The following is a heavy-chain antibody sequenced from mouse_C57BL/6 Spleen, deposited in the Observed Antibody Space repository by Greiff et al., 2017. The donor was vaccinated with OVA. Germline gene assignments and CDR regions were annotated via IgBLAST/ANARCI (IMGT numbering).Heavy chain of an antibody. Sequence: EVKLMESGPGMVKPSQSLSLTCTVTGYSITSGYDWHWIRHFPGNKLEWMGYISYSGSTNYNPSLKSRISITHDTSKNHFFLKLNSVTTEDTATYYCARDDYYGSSYGWYFDVWGTGTTVTVSS. D-gene: IGHD1-1*01. CDR3: ARDDYYGSSYGWYFDV. CDR1: GYSITSGYD. V-gene: IGHV3-1*01. J-gene: IGHJ1*03. CDR2: ISYSGST.